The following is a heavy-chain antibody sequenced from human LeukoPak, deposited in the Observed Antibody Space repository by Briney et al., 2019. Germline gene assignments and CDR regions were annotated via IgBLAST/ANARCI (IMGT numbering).Heavy chain of an antibody. CDR1: GYTFTGYY. J-gene: IGHJ5*02. V-gene: IGHV1-2*02. CDR2: INPNSGGT. CDR3: AGVGIAVAGTDFDP. Sequence: GASVKASYKASGYTFTGYYMHWVRQAPGQGLEWMGWINPNSGGTNYAQKFQGRVTMTRDTSISTAYMELSRLRSDDTAVYYCAGVGIAVAGTDFDPCGHGTLVTVSS. D-gene: IGHD6-19*01.